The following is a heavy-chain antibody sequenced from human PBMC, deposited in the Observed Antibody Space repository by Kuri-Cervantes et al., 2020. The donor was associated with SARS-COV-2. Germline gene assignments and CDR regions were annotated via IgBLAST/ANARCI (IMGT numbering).Heavy chain of an antibody. Sequence: GESLKILCAASGFTFSSYSMNWVRQAPGKGLEWVSSISSSSSYIYYADSVKGRFTISRDNAKNSLYLQMNSLRAEDTAVYYCAKLAGTDGYYYYYMDVWGKGTTVTVSS. CDR2: ISSSSSYI. J-gene: IGHJ6*03. CDR1: GFTFSSYS. V-gene: IGHV3-21*04. CDR3: AKLAGTDGYYYYYMDV. D-gene: IGHD1-1*01.